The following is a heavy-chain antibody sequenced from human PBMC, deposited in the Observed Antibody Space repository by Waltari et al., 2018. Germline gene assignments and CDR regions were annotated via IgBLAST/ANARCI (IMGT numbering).Heavy chain of an antibody. J-gene: IGHJ3*01. D-gene: IGHD5-12*01. Sequence: QLQLQESGPGLVKPSETLSLTCSVSGVSITSNRHYWGWIRQPPGQGREWIGTMSYTGATYSSPSLDSRVTVSRDTSKNQLSLKLVSVTAADTAVYYCATYIGASVGTAAFDVWGQGTMVTVSS. CDR2: MSYTGAT. V-gene: IGHV4-39*01. CDR3: ATYIGASVGTAAFDV. CDR1: GVSITSNRHY.